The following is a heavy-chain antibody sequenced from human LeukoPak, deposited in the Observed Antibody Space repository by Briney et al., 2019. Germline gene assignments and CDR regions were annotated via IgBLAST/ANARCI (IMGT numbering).Heavy chain of an antibody. CDR1: GYTFTKYG. CDR3: ARAHCSSTTCFFDY. J-gene: IGHJ4*02. D-gene: IGHD2-2*01. Sequence: GASVKVSCKASGYTFTKYGISWVRQAPGQGLERMGWISGYSGNTEYAQNVQGRVTMTTDTSASTVYMDLRSLRSDDTAVYFCARAHCSSTTCFFDYWGQGTLVTVSS. CDR2: ISGYSGNT. V-gene: IGHV1-18*01.